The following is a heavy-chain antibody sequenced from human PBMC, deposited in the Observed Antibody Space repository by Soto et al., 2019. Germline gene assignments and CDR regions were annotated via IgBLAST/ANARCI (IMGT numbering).Heavy chain of an antibody. CDR3: ATHPPYGPLEH. CDR1: GGSISSSSNH. J-gene: IGHJ4*02. Sequence: SETLSLTCTVSGGSISSSSNHWGGIRQPPGKGLEWIGNIYYSENTYYNPSLKSRVTISVDTSKNQFSLRLTSVTAADTAVYYCATHPPYGPLEHWGQGTLVTVSS. CDR2: IYYSENT. V-gene: IGHV4-39*01. D-gene: IGHD4-17*01.